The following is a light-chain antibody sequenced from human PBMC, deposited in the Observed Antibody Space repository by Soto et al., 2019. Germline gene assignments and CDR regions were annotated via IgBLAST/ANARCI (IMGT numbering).Light chain of an antibody. CDR2: DAS. CDR1: QSVSSY. J-gene: IGKJ3*01. V-gene: IGKV3-11*01. Sequence: EIVLTQSPATLSLSPGERATLSCRASQSVSSYLAWYQQKPGQAPRLLIYDASNRATGIPARFSGSGSGTDFPLTSSSLEPEDFAVYYCQQRSNWLPVTFGPGTKVDI. CDR3: QQRSNWLPVT.